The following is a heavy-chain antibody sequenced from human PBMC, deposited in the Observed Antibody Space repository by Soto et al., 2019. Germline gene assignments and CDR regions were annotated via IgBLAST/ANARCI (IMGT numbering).Heavy chain of an antibody. CDR1: GFTFSSYG. D-gene: IGHD6-19*01. CDR2: IWYDGSNK. Sequence: GGSLRLSCAASGFTFSSYGMHWVRQAPGKGLEWVAVIWYDGSNKYYADSVKGRFTISRDNSKNTLYLQMNSLRAEDTAVYYCAREAPGSGWSLYYWSQGTLVTVSS. V-gene: IGHV3-33*01. J-gene: IGHJ4*02. CDR3: AREAPGSGWSLYY.